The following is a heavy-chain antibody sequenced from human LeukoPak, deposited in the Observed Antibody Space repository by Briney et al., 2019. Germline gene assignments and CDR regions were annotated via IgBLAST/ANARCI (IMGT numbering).Heavy chain of an antibody. Sequence: QPGGSLRLSCAASGLSFGSYAMNWVRQAPGKGLVWVSHINSDGSITSYADSVKGRFTISRDNAKNTLYLQMNSLRAEDTAVYYCARDAVDTANAVWGQGTTVTVSS. CDR1: GLSFGSYA. V-gene: IGHV3-74*01. J-gene: IGHJ6*02. CDR3: ARDAVDTANAV. D-gene: IGHD5-18*01. CDR2: INSDGSIT.